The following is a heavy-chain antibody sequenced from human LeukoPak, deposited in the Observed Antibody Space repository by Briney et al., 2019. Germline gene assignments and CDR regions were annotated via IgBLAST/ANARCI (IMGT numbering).Heavy chain of an antibody. CDR3: ARLVVVVPAAIHGWFDP. Sequence: SETLSLTCTVSGGSISSSSYYWGWIRQPPGKGLEWIGSIYYSGSTYYNPSLKSRVTISVDTSKNQFSLKLSSATAADTAVYYCARLVVVVPAAIHGWFDPWGQGTLVTVSS. V-gene: IGHV4-39*01. D-gene: IGHD2-2*01. CDR2: IYYSGST. J-gene: IGHJ5*02. CDR1: GGSISSSSYY.